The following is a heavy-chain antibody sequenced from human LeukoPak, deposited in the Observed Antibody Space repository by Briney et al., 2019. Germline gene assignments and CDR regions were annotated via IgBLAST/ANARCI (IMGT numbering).Heavy chain of an antibody. D-gene: IGHD5-18*01. J-gene: IGHJ6*02. CDR3: ARVLSGYSYTTGMDV. Sequence: SETLSLTCTVSGGSISSYYWSWIRQPPGKGLEWIGYIYYSGSTNYNPSLKSRVTISVDTSKNQFSLKLSSVIAADTAVYYCARVLSGYSYTTGMDVWGQGTTVTVSS. CDR1: GGSISSYY. CDR2: IYYSGST. V-gene: IGHV4-59*01.